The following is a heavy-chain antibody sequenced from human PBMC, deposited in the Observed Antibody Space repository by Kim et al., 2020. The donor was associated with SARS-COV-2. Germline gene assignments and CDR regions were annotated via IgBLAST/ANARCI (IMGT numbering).Heavy chain of an antibody. CDR2: IYYNGST. CDR1: GGSISSSSYY. J-gene: IGHJ4*02. CDR3: ASCNASIAFDY. V-gene: IGHV4-39*01. Sequence: SETLSLTCTVSGGSISSSSYYWGWIRQPPGKGLEWIGSIYYNGSTYYNPSLKSRVTISVDTSKNQFSLKLSSVTAADTAVYYCASCNASIAFDYWGQGTLVTVSS. D-gene: IGHD2-21*01.